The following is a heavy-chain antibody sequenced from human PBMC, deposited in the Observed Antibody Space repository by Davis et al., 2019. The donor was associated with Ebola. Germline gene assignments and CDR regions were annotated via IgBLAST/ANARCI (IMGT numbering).Heavy chain of an antibody. J-gene: IGHJ3*02. CDR2: VYPGDSDT. CDR3: ARMVLVVYAPDDAFDI. Sequence: GESLKISCKVSGYSFTTYWIGWVRQMPGKGLEWMGTVYPGDSDTRYSPSFQGHVTISADKSISTAYLQWSSLKASDTAMYYCARMVLVVYAPDDAFDIWGQGTMVTVSS. V-gene: IGHV5-51*01. CDR1: GYSFTTYW. D-gene: IGHD2-8*02.